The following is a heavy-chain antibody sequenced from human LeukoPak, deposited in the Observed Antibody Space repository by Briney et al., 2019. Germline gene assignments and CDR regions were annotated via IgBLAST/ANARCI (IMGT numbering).Heavy chain of an antibody. CDR3: ARAYGPELS. J-gene: IGHJ5*02. CDR1: GGSLSGYY. Sequence: SETLSLTCAVYGGSLSGYYWSWVRLPPGKGPEWIGEISHSGSTNYNPSLKTRVTISLDTSKNQFSLKLSSLTAADTAVYYCARAYGPELSWGQGTLVTVSS. V-gene: IGHV4-34*01. D-gene: IGHD3-10*01. CDR2: ISHSGST.